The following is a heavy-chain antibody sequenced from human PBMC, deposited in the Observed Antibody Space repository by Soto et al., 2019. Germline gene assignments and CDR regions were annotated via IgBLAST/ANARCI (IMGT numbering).Heavy chain of an antibody. V-gene: IGHV3-23*01. Sequence: PGGSLRLSCAASGFTFSSYAMSWVRQAPGKGLEWVSAISGSGGSTYYADSVKGRFTISRDNSKNTLYLQMNSLRAEDTAVYYCAKDPYSNYGYYYYGMDVWGQGTTVTVSS. CDR1: GFTFSSYA. CDR2: ISGSGGST. D-gene: IGHD4-4*01. CDR3: AKDPYSNYGYYYYGMDV. J-gene: IGHJ6*02.